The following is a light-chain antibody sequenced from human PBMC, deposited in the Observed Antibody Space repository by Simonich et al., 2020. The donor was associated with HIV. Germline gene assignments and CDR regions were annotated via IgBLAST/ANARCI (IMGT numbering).Light chain of an antibody. J-gene: IGLJ2*01. V-gene: IGLV2-23*01. CDR1: SSYVGGYNY. CDR3: CSYVDSNTLV. CDR2: EGT. Sequence: QSALTQPASVSGSPGQSITISCTGTSSYVGGYNYVSWYQQHPGKAPKLMIYEGTKRPSGVSNRFSGSQSGNTASLTISGLQAEDEADYYCCSYVDSNTLVFGGGTKLTVL.